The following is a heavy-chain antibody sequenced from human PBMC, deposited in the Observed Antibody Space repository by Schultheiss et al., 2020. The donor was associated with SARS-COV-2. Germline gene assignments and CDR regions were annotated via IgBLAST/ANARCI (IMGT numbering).Heavy chain of an antibody. CDR2: IKSKTDGGTT. Sequence: GGSLRLSCAASGFTFSNAWMSWVRQAPGKGLEWVGRIKSKTDGGTTDYAAPVKGRFTISRDDSKNTLYLQMNSLRAEDTAVYYCASLGPLNWFDPWGQGTLVTVSS. J-gene: IGHJ5*02. CDR3: ASLGPLNWFDP. D-gene: IGHD1-26*01. V-gene: IGHV3-15*01. CDR1: GFTFSNAW.